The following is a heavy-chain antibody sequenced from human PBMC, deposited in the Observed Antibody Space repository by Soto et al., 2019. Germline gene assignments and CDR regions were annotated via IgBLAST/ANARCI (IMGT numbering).Heavy chain of an antibody. D-gene: IGHD6-6*01. Sequence: PGGSLRLSCSASGFPFRSYAMHWVRQAPGKGLEYVSAISSNGGSTYYADSVKGRFTISRDNSKNTLYLQMSSLRAEDTAVYYCVKGPRVAARTDYWGQGTLVTVSS. CDR2: ISSNGGST. V-gene: IGHV3-64D*08. CDR3: VKGPRVAARTDY. CDR1: GFPFRSYA. J-gene: IGHJ4*02.